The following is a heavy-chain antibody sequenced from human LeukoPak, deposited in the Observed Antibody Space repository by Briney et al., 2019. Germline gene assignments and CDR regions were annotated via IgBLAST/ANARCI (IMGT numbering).Heavy chain of an antibody. CDR3: ARGGGISMIVVVITSAFDI. D-gene: IGHD3-22*01. CDR2: INPNGGST. V-gene: IGHV1-46*01. Sequence: GASVTVSCKASGYRFTSYYMHWVRQATGQGLEWMGIINPNGGSTSYAPKFQGRVTRTRDTSTSTVYMELSGLRSEDMAVYYCARGGGISMIVVVITSAFDIWGQGTMVTVSS. CDR1: GYRFTSYY. J-gene: IGHJ3*02.